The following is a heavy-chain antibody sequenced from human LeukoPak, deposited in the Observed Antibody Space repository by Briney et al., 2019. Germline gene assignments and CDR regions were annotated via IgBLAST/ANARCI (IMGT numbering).Heavy chain of an antibody. CDR3: AREDIVVVPAGPFDY. V-gene: IGHV3-30*02. D-gene: IGHD2-2*01. Sequence: GGSLRLSCAASGFTFSSYGMHWVRQAPGKGLEWVAFIRYDGSNKYYADSVKGRFTISRDNSKNTLYLQMNSLRAEDTAVYYCAREDIVVVPAGPFDYWGQGTLVTVSS. CDR2: IRYDGSNK. CDR1: GFTFSSYG. J-gene: IGHJ4*02.